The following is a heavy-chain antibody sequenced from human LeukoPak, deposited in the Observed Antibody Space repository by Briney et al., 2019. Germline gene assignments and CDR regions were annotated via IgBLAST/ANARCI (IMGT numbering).Heavy chain of an antibody. D-gene: IGHD2-21*02. Sequence: GGSLRLSCAASGFTFSSYAMSWVRQAPGKGLEWVSTISAGAENTHYADSMRDRFTISRNNFRDTLYLQMNNLRAEDTAIYYCARDAGGTALFDLWGQGTLVTVSS. CDR1: GFTFSSYA. CDR2: ISAGAENT. V-gene: IGHV3-23*01. CDR3: ARDAGGTALFDL. J-gene: IGHJ4*02.